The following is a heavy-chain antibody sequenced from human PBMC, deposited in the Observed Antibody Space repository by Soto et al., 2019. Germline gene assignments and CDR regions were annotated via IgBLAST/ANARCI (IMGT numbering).Heavy chain of an antibody. CDR3: ARRGLGYGDYEYYFDY. D-gene: IGHD4-17*01. CDR2: IYYSGST. CDR1: GGSISSGGYY. J-gene: IGHJ4*02. V-gene: IGHV4-31*03. Sequence: SETLSLTCTVSGGSISSGGYYWSWIRQHPGKGLEWIGYIYYSGSTYYNPSLKSRVTISVDTSKNQFSLKLSSVTAADTAVYYCARRGLGYGDYEYYFDYWGQGTLVTVSS.